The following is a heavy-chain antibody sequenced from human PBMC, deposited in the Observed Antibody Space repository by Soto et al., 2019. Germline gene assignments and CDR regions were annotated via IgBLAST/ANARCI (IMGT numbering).Heavy chain of an antibody. V-gene: IGHV4-30-2*01. D-gene: IGHD2-2*01. J-gene: IGHJ6*02. CDR2: IYHSGST. CDR3: ASSVVPAATTYYYGMDV. Sequence: WSWIRQPPGKGLEWIGYIYHSGSTYYNPSLKSRVTISVDRSKNQFSLKPSSVTAADTAVYYCASSVVPAATTYYYGMDVWGQGTTVTVSS.